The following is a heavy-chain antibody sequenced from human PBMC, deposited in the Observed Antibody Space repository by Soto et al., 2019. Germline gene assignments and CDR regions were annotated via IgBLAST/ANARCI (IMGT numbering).Heavy chain of an antibody. Sequence: EVQLLESGGGLVQPGGSLRLSCAASGFTFSSYAMSWVRQAPGKGLEWVSAISGSGGSTYYADSVKGRFTISRDNSKNTLYLQMNSRSAEDTAVYYGAKSRVVAAPKDYWGQGTLVTVSS. J-gene: IGHJ4*02. V-gene: IGHV3-23*01. CDR3: AKSRVVAAPKDY. CDR1: GFTFSSYA. CDR2: ISGSGGST. D-gene: IGHD2-15*01.